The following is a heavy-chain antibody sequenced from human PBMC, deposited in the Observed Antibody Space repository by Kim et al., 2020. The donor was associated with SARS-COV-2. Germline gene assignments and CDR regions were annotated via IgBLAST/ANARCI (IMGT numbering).Heavy chain of an antibody. CDR3: ARGRGDDAGALWDY. D-gene: IGHD2-21*02. V-gene: IGHV4-31*02. J-gene: IGHJ4*02. Sequence: NPSLKSRVTISVDTSKNQFSLKLSSVTAADTAVYYCARGRGDDAGALWDYWGQGTLVTVSS.